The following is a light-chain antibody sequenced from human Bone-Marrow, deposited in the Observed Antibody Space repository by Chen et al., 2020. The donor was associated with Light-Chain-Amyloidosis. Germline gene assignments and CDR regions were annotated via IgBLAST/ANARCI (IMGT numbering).Light chain of an antibody. CDR3: SSNTSTNTLV. CDR2: EVT. Sequence: QSALTQPASVSGSPGQSITISCTGTSSDVGGDNHVSWYQQHPDKAPKLMIYEVTNRPSWVPDRVAGSKSDNTASLTIAGLQAEDEADYFCSSNTSTNTLVFGSGTRVTVL. J-gene: IGLJ1*01. CDR1: SSDVGGDNH. V-gene: IGLV2-14*01.